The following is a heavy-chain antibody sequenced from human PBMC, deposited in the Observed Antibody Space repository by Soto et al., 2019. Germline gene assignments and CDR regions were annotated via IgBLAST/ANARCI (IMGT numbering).Heavy chain of an antibody. CDR3: ASTQQRAAAGIDY. CDR1: VDSVRINRAT. V-gene: IGHV6-1*01. D-gene: IGHD6-13*01. Sequence: QSVAQANAVYVDSVRINRATRNWIRQSPSRGLEWLGRTYYRSKWYNEYAVSVKSRITISRDNAKNSLYLQMNSLRAEDTAVYYCASTQQRAAAGIDYGADGTLVT. J-gene: IGHJ4*01. CDR2: TYYRSKWYN.